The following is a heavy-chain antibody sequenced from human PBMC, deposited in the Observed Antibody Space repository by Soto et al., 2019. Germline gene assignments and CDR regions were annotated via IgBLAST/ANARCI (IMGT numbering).Heavy chain of an antibody. CDR1: GGTFSSYA. CDR3: ARAPSYYDSRTGYGYYYYYGMDV. J-gene: IGHJ6*02. V-gene: IGHV1-69*12. CDR2: IIPIFGTA. Sequence: QVQMVQSGAEVKKPGSSVKVSCKASGGTFSSYAISWVRQAPGQGLEWMGGIIPIFGTANYAQKFQGRVTITADESTSTAYMDLSSLRSEDTAVYYCARAPSYYDSRTGYGYYYYYGMDVWGQGTTVTVSS. D-gene: IGHD3-3*01.